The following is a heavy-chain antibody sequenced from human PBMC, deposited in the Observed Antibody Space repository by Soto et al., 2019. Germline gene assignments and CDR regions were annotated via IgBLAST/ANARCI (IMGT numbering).Heavy chain of an antibody. V-gene: IGHV3-23*01. CDR3: ATLLGFSSGGSWYSHVADY. D-gene: IGHD2-8*02. Sequence: EVHLWESGGDLVQPGGSLRVSCVGSGYTFSSRAMSWVRQAPGKGREWVSGIDGGGTTDYADSVKGRFTISRDNSQDTLYLQMNSLRAEDTAGYYCATLLGFSSGGSWYSHVADYWGQGTLVTVSS. CDR2: IDGGGTT. CDR1: GYTFSSRA. J-gene: IGHJ4*02.